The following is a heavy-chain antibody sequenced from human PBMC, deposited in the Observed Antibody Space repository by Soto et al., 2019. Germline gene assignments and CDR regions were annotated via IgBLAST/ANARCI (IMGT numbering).Heavy chain of an antibody. J-gene: IGHJ5*02. Sequence: QLQLQESGPGLVKPSETLSLTCTVSGGSISSSSFHWGWIRQPPGKGLEWIGSIYYSGSTYYSPSRKGRGPXSXXXSXXQFSLKLSSVTAADTAVYYCARRERAAGTDWWFDPWGQGTLVTVSS. V-gene: IGHV4-39*01. D-gene: IGHD6-13*01. CDR3: ARRERAAGTDWWFDP. CDR1: GGSISSSSFH. CDR2: IYYSGST.